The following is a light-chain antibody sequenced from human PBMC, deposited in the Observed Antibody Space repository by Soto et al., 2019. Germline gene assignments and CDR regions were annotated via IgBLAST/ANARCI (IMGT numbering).Light chain of an antibody. CDR2: DVS. V-gene: IGLV2-14*03. Sequence: QSALTQPVSVSGSPGQSIAIFCTGTSSDVGGYTYVSWYQQHPGKAPKLIIYDVSNRPSGVSNRFSGSKSGNTASLTISGLQAEDEADYYCSSYTTSSTLYVFGSGTKVTVL. CDR1: SSDVGGYTY. CDR3: SSYTTSSTLYV. J-gene: IGLJ1*01.